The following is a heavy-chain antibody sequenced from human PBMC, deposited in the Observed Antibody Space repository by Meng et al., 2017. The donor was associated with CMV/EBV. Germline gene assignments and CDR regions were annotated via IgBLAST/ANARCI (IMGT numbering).Heavy chain of an antibody. V-gene: IGHV1-2*02. CDR3: ARRYCSSTSCQRYFDY. CDR2: INPNSGGT. CDR1: GYTFTGYY. J-gene: IGHJ4*02. Sequence: ASVKVSCKASGYTFTGYYMHWVRQAPGQGREWMGWINPNSGGTNYAQKFQGRVTMTRDTSISTAYMELSRLRSDDTAVYYCARRYCSSTSCQRYFDYWGQGTLVTVSS. D-gene: IGHD2-2*01.